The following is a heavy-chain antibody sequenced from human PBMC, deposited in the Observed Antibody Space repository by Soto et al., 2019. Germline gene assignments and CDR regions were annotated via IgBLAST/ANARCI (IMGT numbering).Heavy chain of an antibody. Sequence: SETLSLTCAVYGGSFSGYYWSWIRQPPGKGLEWIGEINHSGSTNYNPSLKSRVTISVDTSKNQFSLKLSSVTAADTAVYYCARGRCCSWYVLVAGPFDFWGQGTMVTGSS. CDR2: INHSGST. CDR1: GGSFSGYY. J-gene: IGHJ4*02. V-gene: IGHV4-34*01. CDR3: ARGRCCSWYVLVAGPFDF. D-gene: IGHD6-13*01.